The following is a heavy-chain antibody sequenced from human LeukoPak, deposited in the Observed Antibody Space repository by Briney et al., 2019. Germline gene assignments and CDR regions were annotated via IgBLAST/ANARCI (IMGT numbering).Heavy chain of an antibody. Sequence: GGSLRLSCAASGFTFDDYAMHWVRQAPGKGLEWVSGISWNSGSIGYADSVKGRFTISRDNAKNSLYLQMNSLRAEDTALYYSAKSSMTTSLGYWGQGTLVTVSS. D-gene: IGHD4-11*01. CDR2: ISWNSGSI. CDR3: AKSSMTTSLGY. V-gene: IGHV3-9*01. CDR1: GFTFDDYA. J-gene: IGHJ4*02.